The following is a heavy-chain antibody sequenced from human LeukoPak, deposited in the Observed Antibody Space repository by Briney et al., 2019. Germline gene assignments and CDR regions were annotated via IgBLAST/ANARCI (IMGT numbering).Heavy chain of an antibody. J-gene: IGHJ4*02. CDR1: GFTFSSYG. D-gene: IGHD2-21*02. CDR3: AKDALSTLIVVVTALGA. Sequence: GRSLRLSCAASGFTFSSYGMHWVRQAPGKGLEWVAVIWYDESNKYYADSVKGRFTISRDNSKNTLYLQMNSLRAEDTAVYYCAKDALSTLIVVVTALGAWGQGTLVTVSS. V-gene: IGHV3-33*06. CDR2: IWYDESNK.